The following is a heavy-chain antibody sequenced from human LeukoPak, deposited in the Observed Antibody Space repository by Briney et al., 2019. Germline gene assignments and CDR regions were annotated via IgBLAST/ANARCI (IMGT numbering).Heavy chain of an antibody. CDR2: FDAEDGET. CDR1: GYTFTGFA. D-gene: IGHD4-17*01. J-gene: IGHJ4*02. Sequence: ASVKVSCKVSGYTFTGFAMHWVRQAPGKRLEWMGCFDAEDGETNYSQKFQGRVTMTEDTSTNTAYMELSSLRSEDTAVYYCAAKLHYGDIRGFDYWGQGNLVTVSS. CDR3: AAKLHYGDIRGFDY. V-gene: IGHV1-24*01.